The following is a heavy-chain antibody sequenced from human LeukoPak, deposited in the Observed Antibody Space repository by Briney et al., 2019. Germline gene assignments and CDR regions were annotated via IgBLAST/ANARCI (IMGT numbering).Heavy chain of an antibody. Sequence: GASVKVSCKASGYTFSIYGITWVRQAPGQGLEWMGWISAYTGNSNYAQKFQDRVTMTTDTSASTAYVELRSLRSDDTAVYYCARDGKGRYDFRENDYWGQGTLVTVSS. D-gene: IGHD3-3*01. J-gene: IGHJ4*02. CDR1: GYTFSIYG. CDR3: ARDGKGRYDFRENDY. V-gene: IGHV1-18*01. CDR2: ISAYTGNS.